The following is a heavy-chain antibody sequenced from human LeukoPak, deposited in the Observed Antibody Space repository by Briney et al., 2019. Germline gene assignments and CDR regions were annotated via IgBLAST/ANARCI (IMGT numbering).Heavy chain of an antibody. CDR1: GFIFDDYA. D-gene: IGHD6-13*01. CDR2: INGKGRST. CDR3: ARDSSSSWYGYYYYGMDV. V-gene: IGHV3-20*04. Sequence: GGSLRLSCTASGFIFDDYAMNWVRQAPGRGLEWVAGINGKGRSTAYVDSVKGRFTISRDNTKNSLSLQMSSLRAEDTAVYYCARDSSSSWYGYYYYGMDVWGQGTTVTVSS. J-gene: IGHJ6*02.